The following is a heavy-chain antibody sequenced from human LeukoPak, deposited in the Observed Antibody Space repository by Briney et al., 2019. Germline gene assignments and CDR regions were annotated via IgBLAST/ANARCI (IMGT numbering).Heavy chain of an antibody. V-gene: IGHV3-53*01. CDR1: GLTVSSNY. Sequence: GGSLRLSCAASGLTVSSNYMSWVRQAPGKGLEWVSIIYSGGSTYYADSVKGRFIISRENSKNTLYLQMNSLRAEDTAVYYCAKNWGGPGYWGQGTLVTVSS. J-gene: IGHJ4*02. CDR2: IYSGGST. CDR3: AKNWGGPGY. D-gene: IGHD7-27*01.